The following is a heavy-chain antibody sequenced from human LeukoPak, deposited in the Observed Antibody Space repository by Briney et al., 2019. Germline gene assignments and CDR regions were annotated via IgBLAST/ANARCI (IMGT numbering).Heavy chain of an antibody. CDR3: ARDEEDSSGWSPFDY. CDR1: GGSISSSNW. Sequence: PSETLSLTCAVSGGSISSSNWWSWVRQPPGKGLEWIGEIYHSGSTNYNPSLKSRVTISVDKSKNQFSLKLSSVTAADTAVYYCARDEEDSSGWSPFDYWGQGTLVTVSS. D-gene: IGHD6-19*01. V-gene: IGHV4-4*02. J-gene: IGHJ4*02. CDR2: IYHSGST.